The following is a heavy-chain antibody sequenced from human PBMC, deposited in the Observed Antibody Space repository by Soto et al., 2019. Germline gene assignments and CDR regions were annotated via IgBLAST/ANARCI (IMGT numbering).Heavy chain of an antibody. Sequence: QITLKESGPTLVRPTQTLTLTCSFSGFSLTTRGVGVSWIRQHPGKALEWLALIYWDNDKRYRPSLKDMLTITKDSTKNQVVLIMTYVDPVDTATYACTDMKGVLRGVAYYHNGMDVWGPGTTVTVSS. D-gene: IGHD3-10*01. CDR3: TDMKGVLRGVAYYHNGMDV. V-gene: IGHV2-5*02. CDR1: GFSLTTRGVG. CDR2: IYWDNDK. J-gene: IGHJ6*02.